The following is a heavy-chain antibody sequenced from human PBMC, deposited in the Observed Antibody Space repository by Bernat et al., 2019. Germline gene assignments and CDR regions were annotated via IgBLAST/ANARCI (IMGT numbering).Heavy chain of an antibody. CDR2: INAGNGNT. Sequence: QVQLVQSGAEEKKPGASVKVSCKASGYTFTSYAMHWVRQAPGQRLEWMGWINAGNGNTKYSQKFQGRVTIHRDTSASTAYMELSSLRSEDTAVYYCARVRACLSGVCPYRGLFDYWGQGTLVTVSS. D-gene: IGHD2-8*02. J-gene: IGHJ4*02. CDR3: ARVRACLSGVCPYRGLFDY. CDR1: GYTFTSYA. V-gene: IGHV1-3*05.